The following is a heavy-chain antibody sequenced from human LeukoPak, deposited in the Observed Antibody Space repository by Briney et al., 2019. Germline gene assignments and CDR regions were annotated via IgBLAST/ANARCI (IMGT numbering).Heavy chain of an antibody. D-gene: IGHD6-25*01. Sequence: GGSLRLSCAASGFTFSSYSMNWVRQAPGKELEWVSSISSSSSYIYYADSVKGRFTISRDNAKNSLYLQMNSLRAEDTAVYYCARDLAGTGSIWGQGTMVTVSS. J-gene: IGHJ3*02. CDR1: GFTFSSYS. CDR3: ARDLAGTGSI. V-gene: IGHV3-21*01. CDR2: ISSSSSYI.